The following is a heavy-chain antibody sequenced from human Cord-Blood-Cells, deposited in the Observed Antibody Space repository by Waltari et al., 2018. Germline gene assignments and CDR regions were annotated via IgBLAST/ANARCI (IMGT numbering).Heavy chain of an antibody. CDR1: GGSIRSGDYY. CDR2: IYYSGST. V-gene: IGHV4-30-4*08. CDR3: ACGYYDSSGYYWFDP. Sequence: QVQLQASGPGLVKPSQTLSLTCTVPGGSIRSGDYYLSWIRQPPGKGLEWIGYIYYSGSTYYNPSLKSRVTISVDTSKNQFSLKLSSVTAADTAVYYCACGYYDSSGYYWFDPWGQGTLVTVSS. J-gene: IGHJ5*02. D-gene: IGHD3-22*01.